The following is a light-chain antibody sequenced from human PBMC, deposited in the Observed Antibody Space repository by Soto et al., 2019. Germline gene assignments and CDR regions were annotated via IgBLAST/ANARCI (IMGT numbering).Light chain of an antibody. J-gene: IGKJ1*01. Sequence: EIVLTQSPGTLSLSPGERATLSCRASQSVSSSYLAWYQQKPGQAPRLLIYGASSRATGIPDRFSGSGSGTDFTLTISRLEPEDFAVYDCHQYDSSPVTFGQGTKVEIK. CDR3: HQYDSSPVT. CDR2: GAS. V-gene: IGKV3-20*01. CDR1: QSVSSSY.